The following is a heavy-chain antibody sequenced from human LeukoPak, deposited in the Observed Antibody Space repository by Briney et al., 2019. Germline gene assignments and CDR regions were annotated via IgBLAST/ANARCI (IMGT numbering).Heavy chain of an antibody. D-gene: IGHD3-22*01. CDR1: GGSISSGGYY. J-gene: IGHJ3*02. CDR2: IYYSGST. Sequence: PSETLSLTCTVSGGSISSGGYYWSWIRQHPGKGLEWIGYIYYSGSTYYNPSLKSRVTISVDTPKNQFSLKLSSVTAADTAVYYCARGVYYYDSSGYYSVADAFDIWGQGTMVTVSS. V-gene: IGHV4-31*03. CDR3: ARGVYYYDSSGYYSVADAFDI.